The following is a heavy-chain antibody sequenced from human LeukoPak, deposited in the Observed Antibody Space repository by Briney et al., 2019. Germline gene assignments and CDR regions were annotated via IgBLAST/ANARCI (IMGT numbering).Heavy chain of an antibody. CDR2: MNPNSGNT. CDR3: ARRDPLRGYYDFWSGCSNFDY. V-gene: IGHV1-8*01. Sequence: ASVKVSCKASGYTFTSYDINWVRQATGQGLEWMGWMNPNSGNTGYAQKFQGRVTMTRNTSISTAYMELSSLRSEDTAVYYCARRDPLRGYYDFWSGCSNFDYWGQGTLVTVSS. CDR1: GYTFTSYD. D-gene: IGHD3-3*01. J-gene: IGHJ4*02.